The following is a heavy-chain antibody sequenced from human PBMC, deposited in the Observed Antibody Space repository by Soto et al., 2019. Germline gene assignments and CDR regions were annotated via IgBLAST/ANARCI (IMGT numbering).Heavy chain of an antibody. CDR1: GYSFTSYW. D-gene: IGHD3-16*02. Sequence: PGESLKISCKGSGYSFTSYWSSWRRQMPGKGLEWMGRIDPSDSYTNYSPSFQGHVTISADKSISTAYLQWSSLKASDTAMYYCAGSKYRGNYYYYYGMDVWGQGTTVTVSS. CDR3: AGSKYRGNYYYYYGMDV. V-gene: IGHV5-10-1*01. CDR2: IDPSDSYT. J-gene: IGHJ6*02.